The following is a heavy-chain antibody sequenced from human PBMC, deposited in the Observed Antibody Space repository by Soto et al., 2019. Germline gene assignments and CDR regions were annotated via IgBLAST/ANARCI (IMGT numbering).Heavy chain of an antibody. J-gene: IGHJ4*02. CDR2: SHHSGYT. CDR3: ASGPYDSGDFQGLDS. Sequence: QLQLQESGSGLVKSSQTLSLTCAVSGGSISSGHYSWSWIRQPPGKGPEWMGYSHHSGYTYYSPSLESRITMSVDRSKNQLSLNLTSVTAADTDVYYCASGPYDSGDFQGLDSWGQGTLVTVSS. D-gene: IGHD3-22*01. CDR1: GGSISSGHYS. V-gene: IGHV4-30-2*01.